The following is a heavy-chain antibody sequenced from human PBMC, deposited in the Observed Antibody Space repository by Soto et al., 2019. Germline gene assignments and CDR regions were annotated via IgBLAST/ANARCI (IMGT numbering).Heavy chain of an antibody. J-gene: IGHJ6*02. V-gene: IGHV1-58*02. CDR1: GFTFTSSA. CDR2: IVVGSGNT. Sequence: QMQLVQSGPEVKKPGTSVKVSCKASGFTFTSSAMQRVRQARGQRLEWIGWIVVGSGNTNYAQKFQERDTITGDMPTSTAYMELSSVSSDDTAVYYCAAPDGMDVWGQGTTVTVSS. CDR3: AAPDGMDV.